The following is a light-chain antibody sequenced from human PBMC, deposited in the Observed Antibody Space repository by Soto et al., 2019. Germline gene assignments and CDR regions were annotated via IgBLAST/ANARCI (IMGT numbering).Light chain of an antibody. J-gene: IGKJ1*01. CDR1: EIISSSY. Sequence: EIVLTQSPGTLSLSPGERATLSCRASEIISSSYLAWYQQRPGQAPRLLMYGAYYRAAGIPDRFSGSGSGADYTLTISTLEPEDFAVYYCQQYGNSLWTFGQGTKVDNK. CDR2: GAY. CDR3: QQYGNSLWT. V-gene: IGKV3-20*01.